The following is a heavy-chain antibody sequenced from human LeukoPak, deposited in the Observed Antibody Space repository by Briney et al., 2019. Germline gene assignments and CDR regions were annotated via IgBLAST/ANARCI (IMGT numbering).Heavy chain of an antibody. CDR1: GGSISSSSYY. Sequence: SETLSPTCTVSGGSISSSSYYWGWIRQPPGKGLEWIGSIYYSGSTYYNPSLKGRVTISVDTSKNQFSLKLSSVTAADTAVYYCASEITIFGVVIGPHFDYWGQGTLVTVSS. CDR3: ASEITIFGVVIGPHFDY. V-gene: IGHV4-39*01. CDR2: IYYSGST. J-gene: IGHJ4*02. D-gene: IGHD3-3*01.